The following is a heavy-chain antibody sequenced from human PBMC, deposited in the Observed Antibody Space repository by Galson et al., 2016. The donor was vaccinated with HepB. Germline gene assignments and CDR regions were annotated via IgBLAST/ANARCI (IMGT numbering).Heavy chain of an antibody. V-gene: IGHV2-5*02. CDR1: GFSLSSSGVG. CDR2: IYWDDAK. Sequence: PALVKPTQTLTLTCTFSGFSLSSSGVGVGWIRQPPGKALEWLALIYWDDAKRYSPSLKSRVTITKDTSKNQVVLTMTNMDPVDTATYSCSHMSLRTNIKKRGGYFDYWGQGTLVTVSS. D-gene: IGHD1-14*01. CDR3: SHMSLRTNIKKRGGYFDY. J-gene: IGHJ4*02.